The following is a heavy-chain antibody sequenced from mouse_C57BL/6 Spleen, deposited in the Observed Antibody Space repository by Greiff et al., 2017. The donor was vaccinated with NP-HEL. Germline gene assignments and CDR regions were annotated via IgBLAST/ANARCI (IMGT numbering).Heavy chain of an antibody. CDR1: GFTFSSYA. CDR2: ISDGGSYT. Sequence: EVKLVESGGGLVKPGGSLKLSCAASGFTFSSYAMSWVRQTPETRLEWVATISDGGSYTYYPDNVKGRFTISRDNAKNNLYLQMSHLKSEDTAMYYCARDRTTVVAEQFAYWGQGTLVTVSA. V-gene: IGHV5-4*01. CDR3: ARDRTTVVAEQFAY. D-gene: IGHD1-1*01. J-gene: IGHJ3*01.